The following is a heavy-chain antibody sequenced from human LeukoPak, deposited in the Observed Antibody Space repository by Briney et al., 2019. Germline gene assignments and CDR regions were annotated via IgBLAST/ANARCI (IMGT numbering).Heavy chain of an antibody. Sequence: PGGSLRLSCAASGFTFSSYAMRWVRQAPGKGLEWVAVISYDGSNKYYADSVKGRFTISRDNSKNTLYLQMNSLRADDTAVYYCAMKAVPRPRLYDAFDFWGQGTVVTVSS. CDR3: AMKAVPRPRLYDAFDF. CDR2: ISYDGSNK. J-gene: IGHJ3*01. CDR1: GFTFSSYA. D-gene: IGHD2-2*02. V-gene: IGHV3-30*04.